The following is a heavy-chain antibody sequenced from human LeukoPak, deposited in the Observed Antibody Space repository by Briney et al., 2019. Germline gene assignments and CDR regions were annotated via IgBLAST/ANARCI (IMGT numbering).Heavy chain of an antibody. CDR3: ARGANSFDY. CDR1: GGSISNYY. Sequence: SETLSLTCTVSGGSISNYYWSWLRRPPGKGLEWIGYIYYSGSTNYNPSLTSRVTISVDTSKNHFSLKLSSVTAADTAVYYCARGANSFDYWGQGTLVTVSS. J-gene: IGHJ4*02. V-gene: IGHV4-59*01. D-gene: IGHD4/OR15-4a*01. CDR2: IYYSGST.